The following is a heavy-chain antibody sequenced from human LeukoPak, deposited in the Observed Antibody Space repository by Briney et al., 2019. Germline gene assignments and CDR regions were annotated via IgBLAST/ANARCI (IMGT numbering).Heavy chain of an antibody. J-gene: IGHJ6*04. D-gene: IGHD3-10*02. CDR1: GFTFSNYD. CDR2: ISSSGSTI. CDR3: AELGITMIGGV. Sequence: GGSLRLSCVASGFTFSNYDMNWVRQAPGKGLEWVSYISSSGSTIYYADSVKGRFTISKDNAKNSLYLQMNSLRAEDTAVYYCAELGITMIGGVWGKGTTVTISS. V-gene: IGHV3-48*03.